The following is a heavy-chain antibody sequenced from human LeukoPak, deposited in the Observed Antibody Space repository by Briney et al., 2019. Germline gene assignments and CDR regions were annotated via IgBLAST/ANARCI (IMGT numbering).Heavy chain of an antibody. CDR3: ARESSAGGCPKY. CDR2: IIPILGIA. V-gene: IGHV1-69*04. D-gene: IGHD3-10*01. J-gene: IGHJ4*02. CDR1: GGTFSSYA. Sequence: GASVKVSCKASGGTFSSYAISWVRQAPGQGLEWMGRIIPILGIANYAQKFQGRVTITADKSTSTAYMELSSLRSEDTAVYYCARESSAGGCPKYWGQGTLVTVSS.